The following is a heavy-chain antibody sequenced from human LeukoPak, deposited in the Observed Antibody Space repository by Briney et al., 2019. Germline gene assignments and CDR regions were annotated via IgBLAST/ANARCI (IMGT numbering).Heavy chain of an antibody. J-gene: IGHJ4*02. Sequence: GGCLRLSCAPSGFTFSSYEMNWVRLASAKALKWVSYITSSGSTIYYADPVKGRFTISRDNAKNSLYLQMNSLRAQDTAVYYCAVAGFDCWGQVTLVTVSS. CDR1: GFTFSSYE. D-gene: IGHD2-21*01. V-gene: IGHV3-48*03. CDR2: ITSSGSTI. CDR3: AVAGFDC.